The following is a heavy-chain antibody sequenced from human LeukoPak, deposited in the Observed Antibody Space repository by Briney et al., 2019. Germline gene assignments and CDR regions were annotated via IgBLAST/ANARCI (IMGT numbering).Heavy chain of an antibody. CDR3: ARDWFNDY. D-gene: IGHD3-9*01. CDR2: ISGSGAHT. J-gene: IGHJ4*02. CDR1: GFTFSSYA. V-gene: IGHV3-23*01. Sequence: GGSLRLSCVASGFTFSSYAMSWVRQAPGKGLEWVSAISGSGAHTFYADSVKGRFTVSRDNFNDTLYLQMNSLRVEDTAIYYCARDWFNDYWGQGTLVTVSS.